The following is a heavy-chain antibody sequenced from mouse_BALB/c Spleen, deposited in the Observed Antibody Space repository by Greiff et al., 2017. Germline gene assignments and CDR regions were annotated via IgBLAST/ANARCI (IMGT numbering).Heavy chain of an antibody. CDR2: IDPENGDT. J-gene: IGHJ2*01. V-gene: IGHV14-4*02. D-gene: IGHD2-4*01. CDR3: IAYDYVPY. Sequence: EVKLVESGAELVRSGASVKLSCTASGFNIKDYYMHWVKQRPEQGLEWIGWIDPENGDTEYAPKFQGKATMTADTSSNTAYLQLSSLTSEDTAVYYCIAYDYVPYWGQGTTLTVSS. CDR1: GFNIKDYY.